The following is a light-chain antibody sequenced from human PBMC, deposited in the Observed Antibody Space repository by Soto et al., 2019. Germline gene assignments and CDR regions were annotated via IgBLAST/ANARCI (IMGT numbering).Light chain of an antibody. CDR3: QQSYSTPRIT. CDR1: QSISSY. J-gene: IGKJ5*01. V-gene: IGKV1-39*01. Sequence: IQMPQSPSSLSASVGDRVTITCRASQSISSYLNWYQQKPGKAPKLLIYAASSLQSGVPSRFSGSGSGTDITLTISSLQPEDFATYYCQQSYSTPRITFGQGTRLEIK. CDR2: AAS.